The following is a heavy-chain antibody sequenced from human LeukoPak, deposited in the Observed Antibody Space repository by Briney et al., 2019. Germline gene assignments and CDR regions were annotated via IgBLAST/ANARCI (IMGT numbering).Heavy chain of an antibody. CDR2: VTYNGATM. V-gene: IGHV3-48*01. Sequence: GGSLRLSCAASGFTFSSYSMNWVRQAPGKGLEWISYVTYNGATMYYADSVKGRFTISRDNSKSTLYLQMNSLRAEDTAVYYCAKGREPGGLDYWGQGTLVTVSS. CDR3: AKGREPGGLDY. CDR1: GFTFSSYS. J-gene: IGHJ4*02. D-gene: IGHD1-26*01.